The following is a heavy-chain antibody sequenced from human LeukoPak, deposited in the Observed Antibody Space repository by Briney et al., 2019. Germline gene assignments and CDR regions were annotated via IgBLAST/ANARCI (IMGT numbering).Heavy chain of an antibody. CDR1: GYTFTGYY. Sequence: ASVKVSCKASGYTFTGYYMHWVRQAPGQGLEWMGWIIPNSGGTNYAQKFQGRVTMTRDTSISTAYMELSRLRSDDTAVYYCARDSMVRKNWFDPWGQGTLVTVSS. D-gene: IGHD3-10*01. J-gene: IGHJ5*02. CDR2: IIPNSGGT. CDR3: ARDSMVRKNWFDP. V-gene: IGHV1-2*02.